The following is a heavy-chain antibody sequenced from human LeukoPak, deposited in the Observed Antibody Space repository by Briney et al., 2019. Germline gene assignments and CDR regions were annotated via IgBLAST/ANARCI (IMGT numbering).Heavy chain of an antibody. V-gene: IGHV3-30*01. CDR2: ISYDGSNK. D-gene: IGHD3-22*01. J-gene: IGHJ5*02. CDR3: VRADFTYYYDSSGYYSQVSWFDP. CDR1: GFTFSSYA. Sequence: QPGGSLRLSCAASGFTFSSYAMHWVRQAPGKGLVWVAVISYDGSNKYYAESVKGRFTISRDNSKNTLYLQMNSLRAEDTAVYYCVRADFTYYYDSSGYYSQVSWFDPWGQGTLVTVSS.